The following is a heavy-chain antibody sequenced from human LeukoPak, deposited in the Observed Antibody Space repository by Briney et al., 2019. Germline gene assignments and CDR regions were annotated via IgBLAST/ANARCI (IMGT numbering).Heavy chain of an antibody. CDR3: ARANDYGDPLPRYMDV. CDR1: GGSITSSNW. V-gene: IGHV4-4*02. J-gene: IGHJ6*03. Sequence: PSETLSLTCAVSGGSITSSNWWSWVRPPPEKGLEWIGEIYYSGSTNYNPSLKSRVTISIDKSKNQFSLKVSSVTAADTAVYYCARANDYGDPLPRYMDVWGKGTTVTVSS. D-gene: IGHD4-17*01. CDR2: IYYSGST.